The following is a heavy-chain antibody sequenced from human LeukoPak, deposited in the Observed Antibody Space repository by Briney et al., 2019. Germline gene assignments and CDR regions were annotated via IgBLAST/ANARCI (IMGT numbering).Heavy chain of an antibody. D-gene: IGHD2-8*01. Sequence: SETLSLTCTVSGGSISSYYWGWIRQPPGKGLEWIGYIYYSGSTNYNPSLKSRVTISVDTSKNQFSLKLSSVTAADTAVYYCARSGYCTNGVCSESVGYYYYYGMDVWGQGTTVTVSS. CDR3: ARSGYCTNGVCSESVGYYYYYGMDV. CDR1: GGSISSYY. V-gene: IGHV4-59*08. CDR2: IYYSGST. J-gene: IGHJ6*02.